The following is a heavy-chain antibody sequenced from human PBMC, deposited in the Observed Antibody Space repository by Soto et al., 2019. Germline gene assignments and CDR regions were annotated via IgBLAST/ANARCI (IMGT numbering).Heavy chain of an antibody. V-gene: IGHV4-31*03. CDR1: GGSISSGGYY. CDR3: ARESRGVDYASGLEYYYMDV. CDR2: IYYRGST. Sequence: QVQLQESGPGLVKPSQTLSLTCTVSGGSISSGGYYWSWIRQHPGKGLEWMGYIYYRGSTYYNPSLEGRVTMSVDTSKNQFSLKLSSVTAADTAVYYCARESRGVDYASGLEYYYMDVWGKGTTVTVSS. J-gene: IGHJ6*03. D-gene: IGHD4-17*01.